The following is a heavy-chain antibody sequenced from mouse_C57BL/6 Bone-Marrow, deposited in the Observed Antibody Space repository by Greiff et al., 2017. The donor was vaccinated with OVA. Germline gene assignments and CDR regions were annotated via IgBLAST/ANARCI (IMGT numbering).Heavy chain of an antibody. D-gene: IGHD3-2*02. J-gene: IGHJ3*01. Sequence: EVKLVESGGGLVQPKGSLKLSCAASGFSFNTYAMNWVRQAPGKGLEWVARIRSKSNNYATYYADSVKDRFTISRDDSESMLYLQMNNLKTEDTAMYYCVRGGQLRPRFAYWGQGTLVTVSA. CDR1: GFSFNTYA. CDR2: IRSKSNNYAT. V-gene: IGHV10-1*01. CDR3: VRGGQLRPRFAY.